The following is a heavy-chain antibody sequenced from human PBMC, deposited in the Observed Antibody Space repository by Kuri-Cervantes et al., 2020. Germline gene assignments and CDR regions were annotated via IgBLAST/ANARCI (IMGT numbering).Heavy chain of an antibody. CDR1: GYTFTSYG. CDR3: ARDLLEVSIFRVVIWVGYYYYGMDV. D-gene: IGHD3-3*01. J-gene: IGHJ6*02. CDR2: ISAYNGNT. Sequence: ASVKVSCKASGYTFTSYGISWVRQAPGQGLEWMGWISAYNGNTNYAQKLQGRVAMTTDTSTSTAYMELRSLRSDDTAVYYCARDLLEVSIFRVVIWVGYYYYGMDVWGQGTTVTVSS. V-gene: IGHV1-18*01.